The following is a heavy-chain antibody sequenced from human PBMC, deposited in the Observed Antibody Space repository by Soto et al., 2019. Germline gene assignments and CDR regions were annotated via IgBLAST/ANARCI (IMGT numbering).Heavy chain of an antibody. D-gene: IGHD3-10*01. J-gene: IGHJ3*02. CDR3: ARNIGSGSYYAFDI. CDR2: INWNGGST. V-gene: IGHV3-20*01. CDR1: GFTLDDYG. Sequence: EVQLVESGGGVVRPGGSLRLSCAASGFTLDDYGMSWVRQAPGKGLEWVSGINWNGGSTGYADSVKGRFTISRDNAKNSLYLQMNSLRAEDTALYHCARNIGSGSYYAFDIWGHGTMVTVSS.